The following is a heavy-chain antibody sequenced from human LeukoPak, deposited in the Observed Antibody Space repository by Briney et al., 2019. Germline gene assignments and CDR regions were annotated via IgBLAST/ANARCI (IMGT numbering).Heavy chain of an antibody. Sequence: PSQTLSLTCTVSGGSISSGGYYWSWIRQHPGKGLEWIGYIYYSGSTYYNPSLKSRVTISVDTSKNQFSLKLSSVTAADTAVYYCARAESTSCYLCGFSLDPWGQGTLVTVSS. CDR2: IYYSGST. D-gene: IGHD2-2*01. CDR3: ARAESTSCYLCGFSLDP. CDR1: GGSISSGGYY. J-gene: IGHJ5*02. V-gene: IGHV4-31*03.